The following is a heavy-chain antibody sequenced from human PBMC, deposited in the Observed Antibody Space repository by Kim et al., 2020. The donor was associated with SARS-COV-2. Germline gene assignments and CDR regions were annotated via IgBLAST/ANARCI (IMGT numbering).Heavy chain of an antibody. CDR3: ARDPMAAELTLDY. D-gene: IGHD3-10*01. V-gene: IGHV3-7*01. J-gene: IGHJ4*02. Sequence: CYVDSVTGRFIIARDNAKNSLYLQMNRLRAEGTAVYYCARDPMAAELTLDYGGQGTLVTVSS.